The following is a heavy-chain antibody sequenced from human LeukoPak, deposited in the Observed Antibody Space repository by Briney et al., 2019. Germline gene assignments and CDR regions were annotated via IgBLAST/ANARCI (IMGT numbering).Heavy chain of an antibody. Sequence: GGSLRLSCAASGFTFSSYSMNWVRQTPGKGLEWVGRIKSKTDGGTTDYAAPVKGRFTISRDDSKNTLYLQMNSLRTEDTAVYYCTTTYYDSSGYYLRFDYWGQGTLVTVSS. CDR1: GFTFSSYS. V-gene: IGHV3-15*01. CDR2: IKSKTDGGTT. D-gene: IGHD3-22*01. J-gene: IGHJ4*02. CDR3: TTTYYDSSGYYLRFDY.